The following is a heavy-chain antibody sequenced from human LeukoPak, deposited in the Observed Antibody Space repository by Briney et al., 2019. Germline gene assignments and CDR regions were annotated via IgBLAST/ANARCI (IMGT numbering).Heavy chain of an antibody. CDR3: AKGRGYSGYDSTWFDP. Sequence: PGGSLRLSCAASGFTFSSYAMSWVRQAPGKGLEWVSAISGSGSSTYYADSVKGRLSISRDNSKNTLYLQMNSLRAEDTAVYYCAKGRGYSGYDSTWFDPWGQGTLVTVSS. CDR2: ISGSGSST. CDR1: GFTFSSYA. D-gene: IGHD5-12*01. J-gene: IGHJ5*02. V-gene: IGHV3-23*01.